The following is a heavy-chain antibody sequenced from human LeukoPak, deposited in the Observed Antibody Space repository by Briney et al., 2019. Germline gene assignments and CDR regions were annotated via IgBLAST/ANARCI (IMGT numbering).Heavy chain of an antibody. CDR1: GFTFDDYG. V-gene: IGHV3-9*01. Sequence: GRSLRLSCTASGFTFDDYGMHWVRQAPGKGLEWVSGISWSSGSLGYADSVKGRFTISRDNAKNSLYLQMNSLRAEDTAVYYCARKGIAVPVPDYWGQGTLVTVSS. D-gene: IGHD6-19*01. J-gene: IGHJ4*02. CDR3: ARKGIAVPVPDY. CDR2: ISWSSGSL.